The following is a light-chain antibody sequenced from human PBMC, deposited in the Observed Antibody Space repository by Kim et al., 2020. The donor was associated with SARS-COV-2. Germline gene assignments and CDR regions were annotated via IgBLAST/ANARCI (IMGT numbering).Light chain of an antibody. CDR3: QQYKNWPPEYT. V-gene: IGKV3-15*01. J-gene: IGKJ2*01. CDR2: HAS. Sequence: EIVMTQSPATLSVSPGERATLSCRASQSVSSNLAWYQQKPGQAPRLLIHHASTRATGVPARFSGSGSGTEFTLTISSLQSEDFASYYCQQYKNWPPEYTFGQGPSWRSN. CDR1: QSVSSN.